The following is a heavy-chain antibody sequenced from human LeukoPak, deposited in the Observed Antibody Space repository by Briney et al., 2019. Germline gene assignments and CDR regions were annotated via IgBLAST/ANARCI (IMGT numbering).Heavy chain of an antibody. D-gene: IGHD3-22*01. CDR3: ARDDGRYYDSSGWDY. J-gene: IGHJ4*02. V-gene: IGHV3-21*01. CDR2: ISSSSIYI. CDR1: EFTFSNYK. Sequence: GGSLRLSCAASEFTFSNYKMNWVRQAPGKGLEWVSSISSSSIYIYYADSVKGRFTISRDNAKNSLYLQMNSLRAEDTAVYYCARDDGRYYDSSGWDYWGQGTLVTVSS.